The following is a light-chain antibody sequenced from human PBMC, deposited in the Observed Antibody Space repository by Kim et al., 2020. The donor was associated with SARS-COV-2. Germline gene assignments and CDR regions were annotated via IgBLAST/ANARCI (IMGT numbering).Light chain of an antibody. CDR1: QGIGNY. Sequence: DIQMTQSPSSLSASIGDTVTIACRASQGIGNYLAWFQQKPGQAPKSLIFAIFNLETGVPSRFSGSGTGTDFTLTISSLQPEDFGTYYCQQYNTCPITFGQGTRLEIK. CDR3: QQYNTCPIT. CDR2: AIF. J-gene: IGKJ5*01. V-gene: IGKV1-16*01.